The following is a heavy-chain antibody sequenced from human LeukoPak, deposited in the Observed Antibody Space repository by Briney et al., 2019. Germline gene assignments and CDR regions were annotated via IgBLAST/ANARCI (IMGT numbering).Heavy chain of an antibody. CDR3: ARGGKTYYYDSSGKGDAFGI. J-gene: IGHJ3*02. CDR2: INPSGGST. D-gene: IGHD3-22*01. Sequence: ASVKVSCKASGYTFTSYYMHWVRQAPGQGLEWMGIINPSGGSTSYAQKFQGRVTMTRDMSTSTVYMELSSLRSEATAVYYCARGGKTYYYDSSGKGDAFGIWGQGTMVTVSS. CDR1: GYTFTSYY. V-gene: IGHV1-46*01.